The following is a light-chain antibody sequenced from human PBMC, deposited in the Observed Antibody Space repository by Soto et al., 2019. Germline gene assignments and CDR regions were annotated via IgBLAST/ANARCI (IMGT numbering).Light chain of an antibody. CDR1: PSVSSGY. CDR3: QQYNNWPPWT. Sequence: EIVLTPSPGTLSLSPGDVSTLSCMASPSVSSGYLAWYQQKPGQAPRLLIYWASRRATGIPDRFSGSGSGTNFTLSIRRLEPEDFAVYYCQQYNNWPPWTCGQGTKVDIK. J-gene: IGKJ1*01. V-gene: IGKV3-20*01. CDR2: WAS.